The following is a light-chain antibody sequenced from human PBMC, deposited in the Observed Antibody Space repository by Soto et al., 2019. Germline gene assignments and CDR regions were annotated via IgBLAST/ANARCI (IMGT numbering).Light chain of an antibody. Sequence: DIHMTQSPSSLSASVGDRVTLSCRASQGISSSVAWYQQKAGKVPKLLIYGASTLLSGVPSRFSGSGSGTYFSLTISSLQPEDVGTYYCQKHNTAPHTFGGGTKVEI. V-gene: IGKV1-27*01. CDR3: QKHNTAPHT. J-gene: IGKJ4*01. CDR2: GAS. CDR1: QGISSS.